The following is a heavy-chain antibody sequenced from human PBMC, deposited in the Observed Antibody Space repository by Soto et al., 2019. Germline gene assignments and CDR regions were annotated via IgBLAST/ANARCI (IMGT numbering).Heavy chain of an antibody. J-gene: IGHJ4*02. CDR2: ISYDGSNK. D-gene: IGHD3-22*01. Sequence: QVQLVESGGGVVQPGSSLRLSCAASGFTFRGYAMHWVRQAPGRGLEWVAVISYDGSNKYYADSVKGRLTISRDNSKNTVYLQWNGLRAEDTAVYYCARDHYSDSSGGYFDYWGQGTLVTVSS. V-gene: IGHV3-30-3*01. CDR3: ARDHYSDSSGGYFDY. CDR1: GFTFRGYA.